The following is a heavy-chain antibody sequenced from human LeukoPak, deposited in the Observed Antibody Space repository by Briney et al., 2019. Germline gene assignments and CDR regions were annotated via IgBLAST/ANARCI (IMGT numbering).Heavy chain of an antibody. J-gene: IGHJ3*02. Sequence: GSLRLSCAASGFTFSSYAMSWIRQPPGKTLEWIGSIYSSGSTYYNPSLKSRVIILIDTTKNHFSLNPSSVTAADTAVYYCARSDGYGLVGIWGQGTMVTVSS. CDR3: ARSDGYGLVGI. CDR1: GFTFSSYA. CDR2: IYSSGST. V-gene: IGHV4-38-2*01. D-gene: IGHD3-10*01.